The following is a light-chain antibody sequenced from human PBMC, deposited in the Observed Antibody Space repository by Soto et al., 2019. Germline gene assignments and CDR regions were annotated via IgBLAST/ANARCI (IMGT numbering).Light chain of an antibody. CDR3: QQYDNWPWT. J-gene: IGKJ1*01. CDR2: SAS. Sequence: PGERATLSCRASQSVSTRLAWYQHRSGQAPRLLISSASIRATGIPDRFSGSGSGTEFTLTISSLQSEDFAVYYCQQYDNWPWTFGQGTKV. CDR1: QSVSTR. V-gene: IGKV3D-15*01.